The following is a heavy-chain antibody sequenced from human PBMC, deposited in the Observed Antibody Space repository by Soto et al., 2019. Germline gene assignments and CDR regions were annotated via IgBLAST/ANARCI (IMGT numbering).Heavy chain of an antibody. CDR1: GGTFSDYT. J-gene: IGHJ3*02. V-gene: IGHV1-69*06. D-gene: IGHD2-15*01. Sequence: QVQLVQAGSEVKKPGSSVKVSCKASGGTFSDYTMSWLQQAPGRGLEWMGGIIPMIGATNNAQKLKGRLTIAADKSTGTVYMELNSLRSDDTAVYYCARYWSAGTLYGAFDIWGQVTEVTVSP. CDR2: IIPMIGAT. CDR3: ARYWSAGTLYGAFDI.